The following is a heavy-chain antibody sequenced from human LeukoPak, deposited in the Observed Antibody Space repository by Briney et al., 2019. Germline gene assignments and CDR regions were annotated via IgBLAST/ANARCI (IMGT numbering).Heavy chain of an antibody. CDR1: GYSFTSYW. D-gene: IGHD6-25*01. Sequence: ESLKISCQCSGYSFTSYWVGWVRQMPGKGLEGMGIMYPRDSHTIYSPSFQCQLTISAHKSIITAYLHWRSLHSSYSPILYCARRAGDNSGAFDIWGQGQMVPVSS. J-gene: IGHJ3*02. CDR2: MYPRDSHT. CDR3: ARRAGDNSGAFDI. V-gene: IGHV5-51*01.